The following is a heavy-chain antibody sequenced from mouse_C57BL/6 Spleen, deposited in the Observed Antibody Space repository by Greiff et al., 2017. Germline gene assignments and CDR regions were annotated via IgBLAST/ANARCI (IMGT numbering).Heavy chain of an antibody. D-gene: IGHD2-14*01. CDR1: GYTFTSYW. V-gene: IGHV1-72*01. CDR2: IDPNSGGT. J-gene: IGHJ1*03. CDR3: AGWGGTTDWYFDV. Sequence: QVQLQQPGAELVKPGASVTLSCKASGYTFTSYWMHWVKQRPGRGLEWIGRIDPNSGGTKYNEKFKGKATLTVDKSSSTAYMQLSSLTSEDSAVYYCAGWGGTTDWYFDVWGKGTTVTVSS.